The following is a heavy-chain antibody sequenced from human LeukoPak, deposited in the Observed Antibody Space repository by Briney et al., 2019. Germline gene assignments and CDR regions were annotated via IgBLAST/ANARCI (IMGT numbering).Heavy chain of an antibody. Sequence: SQTLSLTCTVSGGSISSGGYYWSWIRQHPGKGLEWIGYIYYSGSTYYNPSLKSRVTISVDTSKNQFSLKLSSVTAADTAVYYCAREGVGGSGSYECWGQGTLVTVSS. CDR1: GGSISSGGYY. CDR2: IYYSGST. J-gene: IGHJ4*02. CDR3: AREGVGGSGSYEC. D-gene: IGHD3-10*01. V-gene: IGHV4-31*03.